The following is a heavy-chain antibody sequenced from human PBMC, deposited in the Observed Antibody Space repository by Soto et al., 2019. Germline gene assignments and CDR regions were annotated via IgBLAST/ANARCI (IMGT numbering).Heavy chain of an antibody. Sequence: QVQLQQWGAGLLKPSETLSLTCAVYGGSFSGYYWSWIRQPPGKGLEWIGEINHSGSTNYNPALTRRVPISVDTSKNQCALKLSSVTAADPAVYFCATGFDPYSSGFWGHDYWGQGTLVTVSS. CDR1: GGSFSGYY. CDR2: INHSGST. J-gene: IGHJ4*02. D-gene: IGHD3-22*01. CDR3: ATGFDPYSSGFWGHDY. V-gene: IGHV4-34*01.